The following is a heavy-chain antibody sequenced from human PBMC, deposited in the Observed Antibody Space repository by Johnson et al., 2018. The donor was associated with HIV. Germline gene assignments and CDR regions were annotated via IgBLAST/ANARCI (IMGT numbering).Heavy chain of an antibody. CDR1: GFTFSSYG. CDR2: IWYDGSNK. V-gene: IGHV3-33*01. J-gene: IGHJ3*02. Sequence: LSCAASGFTFSSYGMHWVRQAPGKGLEWVAVIWYDGSNKYYADSVKGRFTISRDNAKNSLYLQMNSLTAEDTAVYYCARVIYFDWLDAFDIWGQGTMVTVSS. D-gene: IGHD3-9*01. CDR3: ARVIYFDWLDAFDI.